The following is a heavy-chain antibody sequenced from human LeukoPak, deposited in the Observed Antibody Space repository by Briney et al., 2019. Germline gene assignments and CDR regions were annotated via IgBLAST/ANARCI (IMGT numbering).Heavy chain of an antibody. CDR2: IFGGD. CDR3: ARASGSYGTFDP. J-gene: IGHJ5*02. CDR1: GFTVSKNY. D-gene: IGHD1-26*01. Sequence: GGSLRLSCIASGFTVSKNYMSWVRQAPGKGLEWVSVIFGGDKYADSVKGRFTISRDNAKNSLYLQMNSLRAEGTALYYCARASGSYGTFDPWGQGTLVTVSS. V-gene: IGHV3-53*01.